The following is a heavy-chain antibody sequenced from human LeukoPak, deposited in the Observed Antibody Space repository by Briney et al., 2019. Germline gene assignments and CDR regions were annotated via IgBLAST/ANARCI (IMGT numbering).Heavy chain of an antibody. D-gene: IGHD1-14*01. CDR1: GFTFSSYA. CDR3: AKNRGALNYMDV. J-gene: IGHJ6*03. Sequence: PGGSLRLSCAASGFTFSSYAMSWVRQAPGKGLEWVSGISGSGGTTYYADSVKGRFTISRDNSKNTLYLQMNSLRAEDTAVYYCAKNRGALNYMDVWGKGTTVTASS. CDR2: ISGSGGTT. V-gene: IGHV3-23*01.